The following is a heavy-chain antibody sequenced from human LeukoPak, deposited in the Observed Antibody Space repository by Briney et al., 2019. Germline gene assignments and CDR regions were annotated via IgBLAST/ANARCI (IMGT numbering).Heavy chain of an antibody. CDR1: GFTSSYYW. D-gene: IGHD6-19*01. V-gene: IGHV3-74*01. CDR3: ARGSQWLDYYMDV. Sequence: GGPLRLSCVASGFTSSYYWMHWVRQAPGKGLVWVSRINSDGSSTTYADSVKGRFIISRDNAKNTVYLQMNSLRAEDTAVYYCARGSQWLDYYMDVWGKGTTVTVSS. CDR2: INSDGSST. J-gene: IGHJ6*03.